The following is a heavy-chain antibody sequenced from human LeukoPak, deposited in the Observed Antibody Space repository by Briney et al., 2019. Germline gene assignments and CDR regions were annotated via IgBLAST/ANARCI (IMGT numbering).Heavy chain of an antibody. CDR1: GFTFRNYG. CDR2: ILDNGGDT. V-gene: IGHV3-23*01. J-gene: IGHJ4*02. D-gene: IGHD3-22*01. Sequence: GGSLRLSCAASGFTFRNYGMNWVRQAPGKGLQWVSGILDNGGDTFYADSVKGRFTISRDNSKNTLYLQMNSLRAEDTAVYYCAKTSPTMIVVVNDFDYWGQGTLVTVSS. CDR3: AKTSPTMIVVVNDFDY.